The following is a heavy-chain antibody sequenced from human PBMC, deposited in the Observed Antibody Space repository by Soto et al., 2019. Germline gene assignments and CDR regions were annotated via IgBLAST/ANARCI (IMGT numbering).Heavy chain of an antibody. J-gene: IGHJ5*02. CDR3: ARHRRYYDSSGYYYVLRWFDP. V-gene: IGHV4-39*01. D-gene: IGHD3-22*01. Sequence: SETLSLTCTVSGGSISSSSYYWGWIRQPPGKGLEWIGSIYYSGSTYYNPSLKSRVTISVDTSKNQFSLKLSSVTAVDTAVYYCARHRRYYDSSGYYYVLRWFDPWGQGTLVTVSS. CDR2: IYYSGST. CDR1: GGSISSSSYY.